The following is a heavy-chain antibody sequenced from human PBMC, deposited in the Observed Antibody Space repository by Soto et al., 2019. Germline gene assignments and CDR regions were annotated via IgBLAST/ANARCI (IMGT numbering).Heavy chain of an antibody. Sequence: EVQLVESGGGLVQPGGSLRLSCAASGFTFSSYWMHWVRQAPGKGLLWVSRLNSDGSDTSYADSVKGRFTISRDNAKNTLYLQMNSLRAEDTAVYSCARDGHDSGDLGYWGQGTLVTVSS. CDR1: GFTFSSYW. D-gene: IGHD3-3*01. CDR2: LNSDGSDT. CDR3: ARDGHDSGDLGY. J-gene: IGHJ4*02. V-gene: IGHV3-74*01.